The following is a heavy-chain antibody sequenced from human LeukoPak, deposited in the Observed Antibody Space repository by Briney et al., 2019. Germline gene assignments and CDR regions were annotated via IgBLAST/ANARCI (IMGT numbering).Heavy chain of an antibody. D-gene: IGHD3-16*01. V-gene: IGHV4-59*01. CDR2: IYNRGGT. Sequence: PSETLSLTCTVSGGSITSSFYWSWIRQSPGKGLEWIGYIYNRGGTKYNPSLKSRLTISVDTSKNQFSLNLSSVTAADTAVYYCARASVLLSADYWGQGTLVTVSS. CDR3: ARASVLLSADY. CDR1: GGSITSSFY. J-gene: IGHJ4*02.